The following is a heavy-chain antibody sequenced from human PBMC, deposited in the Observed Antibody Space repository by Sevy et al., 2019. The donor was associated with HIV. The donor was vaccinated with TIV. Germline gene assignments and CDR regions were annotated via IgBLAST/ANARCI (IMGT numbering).Heavy chain of an antibody. J-gene: IGHJ3*02. CDR3: ARLSVYYYDSSGYYTTGNAFDI. CDR2: IYSGVTT. D-gene: IGHD3-22*01. V-gene: IGHV3-53*01. Sequence: GGSLRLSCAASGFTVSNSYMSWVRQAPGKGLEWVSIIYSGVTTSYADSVRGRFTISRDNSKNTLSRQMDSLRAEDTAVYYCARLSVYYYDSSGYYTTGNAFDIWGQGTMVTVSS. CDR1: GFTVSNSY.